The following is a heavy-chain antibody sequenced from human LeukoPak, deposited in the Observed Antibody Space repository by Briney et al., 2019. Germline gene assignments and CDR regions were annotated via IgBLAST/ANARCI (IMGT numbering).Heavy chain of an antibody. CDR3: ARSSSGGYSYYAMDV. D-gene: IGHD1-26*01. V-gene: IGHV4-59*02. Sequence: SETLSLTCTVSSGSVNSYYWSWIRQPPGKGLEWIGYIYYSGSTNYNPSLKSRVTISVDTSKNQFSLKLSSVTAADTAVYYCARSSSGGYSYYAMDVWGQGTTVTVSS. J-gene: IGHJ6*02. CDR2: IYYSGST. CDR1: SGSVNSYY.